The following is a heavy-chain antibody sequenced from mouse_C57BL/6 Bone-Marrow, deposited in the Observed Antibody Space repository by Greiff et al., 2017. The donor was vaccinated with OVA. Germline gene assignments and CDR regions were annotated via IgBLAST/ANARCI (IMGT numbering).Heavy chain of an antibody. J-gene: IGHJ4*01. D-gene: IGHD1-1*01. CDR1: GFTFSSYA. V-gene: IGHV5-4*01. CDR2: ISDGGSYT. Sequence: EVQGVESGGGLVKPGGSLKLSCAASGFTFSSYAMSWVRQTPEKRLEWVATISDGGSYTYYPDNVKGRFTISRDNAKNNLYLQMSHLKSEDTAMYYCARGYYYGSRDYAMDYWGQGTSVTVSS. CDR3: ARGYYYGSRDYAMDY.